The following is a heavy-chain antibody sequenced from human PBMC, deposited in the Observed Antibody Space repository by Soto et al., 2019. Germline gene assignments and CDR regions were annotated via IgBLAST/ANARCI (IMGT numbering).Heavy chain of an antibody. Sequence: SETLSLICTVSGGSISSSSYYWGWIRQPPGKGLEWIGSIYYSGSTYYNPSLKSRVTISVDTSKNQFSLKLSSVTAADTAVYHCASRPRGSGSSHDYWGQGTLVTVSS. J-gene: IGHJ4*02. D-gene: IGHD3-10*01. V-gene: IGHV4-39*01. CDR2: IYYSGST. CDR1: GGSISSSSYY. CDR3: ASRPRGSGSSHDY.